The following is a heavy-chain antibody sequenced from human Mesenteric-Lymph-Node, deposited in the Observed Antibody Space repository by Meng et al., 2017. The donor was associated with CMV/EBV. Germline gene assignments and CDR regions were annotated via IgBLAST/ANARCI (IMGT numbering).Heavy chain of an antibody. CDR3: ARMGYCSSTSCSDIPEYFQH. CDR2: INPNSGGT. J-gene: IGHJ1*01. V-gene: IGHV1-2*02. Sequence: ASVKVSCKASGYSFTNYGISWVRQAPGQGLEWMGWINPNSGGTNYAQKFQGRVTMTRDTSISTAYMELSRLRSDDTAVYYCARMGYCSSTSCSDIPEYFQHWGQGTQVTVSS. CDR1: GYSFTNYG. D-gene: IGHD2-2*01.